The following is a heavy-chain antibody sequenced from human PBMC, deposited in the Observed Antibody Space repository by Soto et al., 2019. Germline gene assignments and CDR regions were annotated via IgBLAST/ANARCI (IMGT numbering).Heavy chain of an antibody. V-gene: IGHV3-30-3*01. D-gene: IGHD1-7*01. CDR2: ISYDGSNK. Sequence: GGSLRLSCAASGFTFSSYAMHWVRQAPGKGLEWVAVISYDGSNKYYADSVKGRFTISRDNSKNTLFLKMNSLRAGDTAVYYCARGEDKLHKSVSVEDYYYYYGMDVWGQGTTVTVSS. CDR1: GFTFSSYA. CDR3: ARGEDKLHKSVSVEDYYYYYGMDV. J-gene: IGHJ6*02.